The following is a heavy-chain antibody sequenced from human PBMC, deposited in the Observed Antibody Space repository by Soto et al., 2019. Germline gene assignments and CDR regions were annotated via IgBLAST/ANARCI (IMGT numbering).Heavy chain of an antibody. V-gene: IGHV4-59*08. J-gene: IGHJ4*02. CDR3: ARHVRNKKYYFDY. D-gene: IGHD2-8*01. Sequence: QVQLQESGPGLVKPSETLSLTCTVSGGSISSYYWSWIRQPPGKGLEWIGYIYYSGSTNYNPSLKSRVTISVDTSKNQFSLKLSSVTAADTAVYYCARHVRNKKYYFDYWGQGTLVTVSS. CDR1: GGSISSYY. CDR2: IYYSGST.